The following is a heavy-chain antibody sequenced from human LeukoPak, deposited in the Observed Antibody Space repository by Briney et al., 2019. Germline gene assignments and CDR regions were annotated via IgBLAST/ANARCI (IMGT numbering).Heavy chain of an antibody. CDR3: AKVGYYDSSGSVDY. J-gene: IGHJ4*02. V-gene: IGHV3-23*01. CDR1: GFTFSSYA. Sequence: LPGGSLRLSCAASGFTFSSYAMSWVRQAPGKGLEWVSAISGSGGSTYYADSVKGRFTISRDNSKNTLYLQMNSLRAEDTAVYYCAKVGYYDSSGSVDYWGQGTPVTVSS. CDR2: ISGSGGST. D-gene: IGHD3-22*01.